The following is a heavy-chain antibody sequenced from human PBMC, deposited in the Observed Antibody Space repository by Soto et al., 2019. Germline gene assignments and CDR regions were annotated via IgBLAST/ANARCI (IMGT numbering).Heavy chain of an antibody. CDR1: GGIFSTYA. V-gene: IGHV1-69*01. CDR2: IIPIFGTP. Sequence: QVQLVQSGAEVKKPGSSVKVSCKASGGIFSTYAISWLRQAPGQGLEWMGGIIPIFGTPNYAQRFQGRVNNTADESTTTSYMELSRLTSEDTAVDYCARDRDDYGSGNYYNRIDFWGQGTLVTVSS. D-gene: IGHD3-10*01. J-gene: IGHJ4*02. CDR3: ARDRDDYGSGNYYNRIDF.